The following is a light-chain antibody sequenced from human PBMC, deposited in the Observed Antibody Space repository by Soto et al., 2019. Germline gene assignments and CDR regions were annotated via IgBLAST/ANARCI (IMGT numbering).Light chain of an antibody. V-gene: IGLV1-40*01. Sequence: QSVLTQPPPVSGAPGQRVTISCTGSSSNIGATYHVHWYQQLPGTAPKLLIYGNTNRPSGVPDRFSGSKSGTSASLAITGLQAEDEADYYCQSYDSSLSAVVFGGGTKLTVL. CDR2: GNT. CDR1: SSNIGATYH. J-gene: IGLJ2*01. CDR3: QSYDSSLSAVV.